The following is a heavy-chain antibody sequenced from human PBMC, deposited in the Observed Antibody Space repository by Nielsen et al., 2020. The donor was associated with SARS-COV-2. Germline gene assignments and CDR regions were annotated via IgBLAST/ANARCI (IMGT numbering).Heavy chain of an antibody. CDR2: VGTAGDT. J-gene: IGHJ4*02. V-gene: IGHV3-13*04. Sequence: GESLKISCAASGFAFSSYDLHWVRQAAGRGLEWVSGVGTAGDTYYADSVRGRFTISRENADNSLYLQMNSLRVGDTAVYYCATPRGYGDYAPFDYWGQGTLVTVSS. CDR1: GFAFSSYD. CDR3: ATPRGYGDYAPFDY. D-gene: IGHD4-17*01.